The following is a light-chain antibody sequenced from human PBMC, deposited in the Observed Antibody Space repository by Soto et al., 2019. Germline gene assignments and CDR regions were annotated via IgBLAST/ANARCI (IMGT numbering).Light chain of an antibody. J-gene: IGKJ5*01. V-gene: IGKV1-33*01. Sequence: DIQMTQSPSSLSASVGDRVTITCQASQDINKNLIWYRQKPGKAPKLLIYDASDLETGVPSRFSGSGSGTGFTFTISSLQPEDFATYYCQQYESLPLTFGQGTRLEIK. CDR1: QDINKN. CDR2: DAS. CDR3: QQYESLPLT.